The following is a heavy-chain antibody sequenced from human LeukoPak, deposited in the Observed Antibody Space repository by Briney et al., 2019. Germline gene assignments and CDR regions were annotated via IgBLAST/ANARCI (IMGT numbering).Heavy chain of an antibody. V-gene: IGHV1-2*06. CDR1: GYTLTGYY. CDR3: ATYYDILTGSDAFDI. J-gene: IGHJ3*02. CDR2: INPNSGGT. Sequence: ASVKVSCKASGYTLTGYYMHWVRQAPGQGLEWMGRINPNSGGTNYAQKFQGRVTMTRDTSISTAYMELSRLRSDDTAVYYCATYYDILTGSDAFDIWGQGTMVTVSS. D-gene: IGHD3-9*01.